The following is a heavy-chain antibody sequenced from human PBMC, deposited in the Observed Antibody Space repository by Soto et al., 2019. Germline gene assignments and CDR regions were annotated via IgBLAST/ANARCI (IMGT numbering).Heavy chain of an antibody. CDR2: IYYSGST. J-gene: IGHJ6*02. V-gene: IGHV4-59*08. CDR3: ARAGSLYYYDSSGYYYRVGGYYGMDA. D-gene: IGHD3-22*01. Sequence: SETLSLTCTVSGGSISSYYWSWIRQPPGKGLEWIGYIYYSGSTNYNPSLKSRVTISVDTSKNQFSLKLSSVTAADTAVYYCARAGSLYYYDSSGYYYRVGGYYGMDAWGQGTTVTVSS. CDR1: GGSISSYY.